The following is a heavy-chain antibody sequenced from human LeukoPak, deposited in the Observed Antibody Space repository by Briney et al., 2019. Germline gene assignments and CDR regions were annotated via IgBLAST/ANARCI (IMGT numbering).Heavy chain of an antibody. CDR1: GFTFSSYA. Sequence: GGSLRLSCAASGFTFSSYAMYWVRQAPGTGLEWVALISHDGSNKYYADSVKGRFTISRDNSKNTLYLQMNSLRIEDTAVYYCARDYYGSASYGHVFDFWGEGSLVTVSS. V-gene: IGHV3-30-3*01. CDR3: ARDYYGSASYGHVFDF. D-gene: IGHD3-10*01. CDR2: ISHDGSNK. J-gene: IGHJ4*02.